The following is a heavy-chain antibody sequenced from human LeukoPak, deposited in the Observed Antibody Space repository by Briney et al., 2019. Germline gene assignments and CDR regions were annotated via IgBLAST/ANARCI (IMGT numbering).Heavy chain of an antibody. CDR1: GGIFSDYA. CDR2: FIPVLGTA. D-gene: IGHD3-10*01. J-gene: IGHJ6*03. V-gene: IGHV1-69*06. CDR3: ATLWFGEGRYYYYMDV. Sequence: SVKVSCKASGGIFSDYALNWVRQAPGQGLEWMGVFIPVLGTANSTQNFQDRVSITADMSTHTVYMELSSLKSEDTAVYYCATLWFGEGRYYYYMDVWGKGTTVTVSS.